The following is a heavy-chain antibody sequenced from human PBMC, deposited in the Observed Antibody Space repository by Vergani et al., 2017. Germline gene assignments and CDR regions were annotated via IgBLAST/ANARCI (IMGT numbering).Heavy chain of an antibody. CDR3: AGEYDFWSGYYTMDHFDY. CDR1: GFTFDDYG. V-gene: IGHV3-20*04. Sequence: EVQLVESGGGVVRPGGSLRLSCAASGFTFDDYGMSWVRQAPGKGLEWVSGINWNGGSTGYADSVKGRFTISRDNAKNSLYLQMNSLRAEDTALYYCAGEYDFWSGYYTMDHFDYWGQGTLVTVSS. J-gene: IGHJ4*02. CDR2: INWNGGST. D-gene: IGHD3-3*01.